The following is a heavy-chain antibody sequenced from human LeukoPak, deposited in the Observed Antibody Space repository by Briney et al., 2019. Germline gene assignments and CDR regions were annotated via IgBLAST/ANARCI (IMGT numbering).Heavy chain of an antibody. Sequence: SETLSLTCTVSGGSISSGSYYWSWIRQPAGKGLEWIGHIYTSESTNYNPSLKSRVTMSVDTSKNQFSLKVNSVTPADTAVYYCARYALFDYYMDVWGTGTTVTVSS. CDR1: GGSISSGSYY. V-gene: IGHV4-61*09. CDR3: ARYALFDYYMDV. CDR2: IYTSEST. D-gene: IGHD3-10*02. J-gene: IGHJ6*03.